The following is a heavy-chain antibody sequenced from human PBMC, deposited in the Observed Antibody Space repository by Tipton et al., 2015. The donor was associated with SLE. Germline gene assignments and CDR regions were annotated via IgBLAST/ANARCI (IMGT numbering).Heavy chain of an antibody. CDR2: IIPISGTA. V-gene: IGHV1-69*18. CDR3: ARGGSYYYDSSGYSSFGY. J-gene: IGHJ4*02. Sequence: QLVQSGAEVKKPGSSVKVSCKASGGTFSSYAISWVRQAPGQGLEWMGRIIPISGTANYAQKFQGRVTITADESTSTAYMELSSLRSEDTAVYYCARGGSYYYDSSGYSSFGYWGQGTLVTVSS. D-gene: IGHD3-22*01. CDR1: GGTFSSYA.